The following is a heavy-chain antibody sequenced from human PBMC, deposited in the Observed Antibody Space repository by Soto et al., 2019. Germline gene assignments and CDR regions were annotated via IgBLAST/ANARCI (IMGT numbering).Heavy chain of an antibody. CDR1: GYTFTSYG. V-gene: IGHV1-18*01. CDR2: ISAYNGNT. D-gene: IGHD3-3*01. J-gene: IGHJ6*03. CDR3: ARESPEIFGVVTSLYYYYYYMDV. Sequence: ASVKVSCTASGYTFTSYGISWVRQAPGQGLEWMGWISAYNGNTNYAQKLQGRVTMTTDTSTSTAYMELRSLRSDDTAVYYCARESPEIFGVVTSLYYYYYYMDVWGKGTTVTVSS.